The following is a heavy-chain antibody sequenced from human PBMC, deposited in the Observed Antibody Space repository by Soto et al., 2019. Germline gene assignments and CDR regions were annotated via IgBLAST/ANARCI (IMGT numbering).Heavy chain of an antibody. CDR1: GYTFTSYG. V-gene: IGHV1-18*01. CDR3: ARWGLDCSGGSCYGAHFDY. J-gene: IGHJ4*02. Sequence: QVQLVQSGAEVKKPGASVKVSCKASGYTFTSYGISWVRQAPGQGLEWMGWISAYNGNTNYAQKLQGRVTITTDTATSTAYMELRSLRSDDTAVYYCARWGLDCSGGSCYGAHFDYWGQGTLVTVSS. D-gene: IGHD2-15*01. CDR2: ISAYNGNT.